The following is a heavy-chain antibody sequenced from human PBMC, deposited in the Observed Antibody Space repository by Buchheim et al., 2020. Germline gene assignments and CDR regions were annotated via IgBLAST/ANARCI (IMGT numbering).Heavy chain of an antibody. V-gene: IGHV3-21*01. CDR3: ARGSSYYYDSSGYYNNWFDP. J-gene: IGHJ5*02. CDR1: GFTFSSYS. Sequence: EVQLVESGGGLVKPGGSLRLSCAASGFTFSSYSMNWVRQAPGKGLEWVSSISSSSSYIYYADSVKGRFTISRDNAKNSLYLQMNSLRAEDTAVYYCARGSSYYYDSSGYYNNWFDPWGQGTL. D-gene: IGHD3-22*01. CDR2: ISSSSSYI.